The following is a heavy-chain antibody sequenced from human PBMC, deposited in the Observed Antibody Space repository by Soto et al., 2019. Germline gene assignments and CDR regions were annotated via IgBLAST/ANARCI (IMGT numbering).Heavy chain of an antibody. CDR1: GASVSGYY. CDR2: IYATGTT. J-gene: IGHJ5*02. V-gene: IGHV4-4*07. Sequence: PSETLSLTCTVSGASVSGYYWSWIRKSAGKGLEWIGRIYATGTTDYNPSLKSRVMMSVDTSKKQFSLKLRSVTAADTAVYYCVRDGTKTLRDWFDPWGQGISVTVSS. D-gene: IGHD1-1*01. CDR3: VRDGTKTLRDWFDP.